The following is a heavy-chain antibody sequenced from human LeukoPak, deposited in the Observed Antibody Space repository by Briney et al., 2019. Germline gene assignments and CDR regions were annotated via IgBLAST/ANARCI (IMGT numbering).Heavy chain of an antibody. CDR2: IYYSGST. CDR3: ARAGDYALDY. Sequence: SETLSLTCTVSGGSISSYYWSRIRQPPGKGLEWIGYIYYSGSTNYNPSLKSRVTISVGTSKNQFSLKLSSVTAADTAVYYCARAGDYALDYWGQGTLVTVSS. D-gene: IGHD4-17*01. V-gene: IGHV4-59*01. J-gene: IGHJ4*02. CDR1: GGSISSYY.